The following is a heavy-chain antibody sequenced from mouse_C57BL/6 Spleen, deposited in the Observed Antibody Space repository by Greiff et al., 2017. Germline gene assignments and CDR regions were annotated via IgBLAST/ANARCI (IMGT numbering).Heavy chain of an antibody. V-gene: IGHV1-80*01. J-gene: IGHJ4*01. D-gene: IGHD1-1*01. Sequence: QVQLQQSGAELVKPGASVKISCKASGYAFSSYWMNWVKQRPGTGLEWIGQIYPGDGDTNYNGKFKGKATLTADKSSSTAYMQLSSLTSEDSAVYFCARGTTVVARAMDYWGQGTSVTVSS. CDR3: ARGTTVVARAMDY. CDR2: IYPGDGDT. CDR1: GYAFSSYW.